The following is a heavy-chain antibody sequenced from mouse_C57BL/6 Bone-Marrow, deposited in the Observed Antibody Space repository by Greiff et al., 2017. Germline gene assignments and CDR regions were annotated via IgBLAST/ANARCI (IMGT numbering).Heavy chain of an antibody. CDR2: IDPETGGT. V-gene: IGHV1-15*01. Sequence: QVHVKQSGAELVRPGASVTLSCKASGYTFTDYEMHWVKQTPVHGLEWIGAIDPETGGTAYNQKFKGKAILTADKSSSTAYMELRSLTSEDSAVYYWTVWYAMDYWGQGTSVTVSS. J-gene: IGHJ4*01. CDR1: GYTFTDYE. CDR3: TVWYAMDY. D-gene: IGHD2-10*02.